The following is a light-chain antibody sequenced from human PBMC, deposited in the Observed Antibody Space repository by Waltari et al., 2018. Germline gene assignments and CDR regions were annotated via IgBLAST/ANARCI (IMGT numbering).Light chain of an antibody. CDR3: QALGTGAWV. CDR2: QDT. J-gene: IGLJ3*02. CDR1: ILGNKY. Sequence: SFELTQPPSVPMSPGQTASITCSGDILGNKYASWYQHKPCQSPLLVIYQDTKRPSGIPERFSGSKSGNAATLTISGTQAMDEADYYCQALGTGAWVFGGGTKLTVL. V-gene: IGLV3-1*01.